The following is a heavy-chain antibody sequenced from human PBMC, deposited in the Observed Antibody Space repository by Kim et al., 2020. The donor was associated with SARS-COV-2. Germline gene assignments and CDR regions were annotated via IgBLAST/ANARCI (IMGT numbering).Heavy chain of an antibody. D-gene: IGHD4-17*01. CDR1: GYTFTGDY. CDR2: INPNSGGT. Sequence: ASVKVSCKASGYTFTGDYMHWVRQAPGQGLEWMGWINPNSGGTNYALKFQGRVTMTRDTSISTAYIELSSLRSDDTAVYYCASSRDYGAEGDYWGQGTLVTVSS. CDR3: ASSRDYGAEGDY. J-gene: IGHJ4*02. V-gene: IGHV1-2*02.